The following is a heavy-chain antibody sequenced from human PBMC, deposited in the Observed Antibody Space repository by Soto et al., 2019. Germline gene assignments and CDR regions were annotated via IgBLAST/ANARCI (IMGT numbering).Heavy chain of an antibody. CDR1: GGSISSSSYY. CDR2: IYYSGST. D-gene: IGHD6-19*01. V-gene: IGHV4-39*01. Sequence: XETLSLTCTVAGGSISSSSYYWGWIRQPPGKGLEWIGSIYYSGSTYYNPSLKSRVTISVDTSKNQFSLKLSSVTAADTAVYYCARHSGIAVAGTRGTFDYWGQGTLVTVSS. CDR3: ARHSGIAVAGTRGTFDY. J-gene: IGHJ4*02.